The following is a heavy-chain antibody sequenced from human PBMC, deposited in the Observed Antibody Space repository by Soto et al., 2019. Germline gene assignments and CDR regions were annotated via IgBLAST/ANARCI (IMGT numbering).Heavy chain of an antibody. Sequence: HPGGSLRLSCAASGFTFSSYSMNWVRQAPGKGLEWVSYISSSSSTIYYAESVKGRFTISRDNAKNSLYLQMNSLRAEDTAVYYCARSLAGIDYWGQGTLVTVSS. CDR2: ISSSSSTI. J-gene: IGHJ4*02. CDR1: GFTFSSYS. CDR3: ARSLAGIDY. D-gene: IGHD6-6*01. V-gene: IGHV3-48*01.